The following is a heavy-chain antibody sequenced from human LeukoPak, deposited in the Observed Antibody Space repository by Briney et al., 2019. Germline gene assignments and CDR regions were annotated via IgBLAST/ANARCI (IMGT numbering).Heavy chain of an antibody. CDR2: IYYSGST. CDR1: GGSITGYY. J-gene: IGHJ4*02. V-gene: IGHV4-59*05. Sequence: PSETLSLTCTVSGGSITGYYWTWIRQPPGKGLEWIGSIYYSGSTYYNPSLKSRVTISVDTSKNQFSLKLSSVTAADTAVYYCATELIPSGYFDYWGQGTLVTVSS. D-gene: IGHD3-10*01. CDR3: ATELIPSGYFDY.